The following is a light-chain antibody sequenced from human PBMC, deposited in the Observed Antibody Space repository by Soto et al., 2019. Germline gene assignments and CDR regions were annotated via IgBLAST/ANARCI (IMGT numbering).Light chain of an antibody. CDR3: QQTLSTPIT. J-gene: IGKJ5*01. V-gene: IGKV1-39*01. CDR1: QSIGKN. CDR2: GAS. Sequence: DIQMTQSPSSLSVFVGDSVTITCRASQSIGKNLNWYQQTPGRAPKLLISGASTLRTGVPATFRGSGSGTDFTLSIDNLQPQDFATYYCQQTLSTPITFGQGTRLEIK.